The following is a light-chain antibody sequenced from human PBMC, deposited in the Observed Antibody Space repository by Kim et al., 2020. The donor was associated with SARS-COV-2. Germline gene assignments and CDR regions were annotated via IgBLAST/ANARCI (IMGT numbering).Light chain of an antibody. Sequence: SITISGTGTNNDVGGYNYVSWYQQHPGKAPKLMIYDVSNRPSGVSNRFSGSKSGNTASLTISGLQAEDEADYYCSSYTSSSTLDVFGTGTKVTVL. CDR2: DVS. J-gene: IGLJ1*01. CDR3: SSYTSSSTLDV. CDR1: NNDVGGYNY. V-gene: IGLV2-14*03.